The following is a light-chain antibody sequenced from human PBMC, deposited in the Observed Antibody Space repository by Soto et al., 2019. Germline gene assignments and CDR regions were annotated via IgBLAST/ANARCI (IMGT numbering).Light chain of an antibody. CDR1: QSITNW. V-gene: IGKV1-5*01. Sequence: DIQLTQSPSTLSASVGDRVTITCRASQSITNWVAWYQQKPGKAPKLLIYDASTLESGVPSRFSGSGSGTEFTLTISSLQADDFASYYCQQYKVYSQTFGQGTKVDIK. J-gene: IGKJ1*01. CDR2: DAS. CDR3: QQYKVYSQT.